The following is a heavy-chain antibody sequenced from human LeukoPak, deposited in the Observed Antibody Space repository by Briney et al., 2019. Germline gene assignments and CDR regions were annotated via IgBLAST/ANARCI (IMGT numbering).Heavy chain of an antibody. CDR1: GFTFSSYA. J-gene: IGHJ4*02. V-gene: IGHV3-23*01. CDR2: VSDGGGST. CDR3: AKDPLYCSGGSCYFPFDY. D-gene: IGHD2-15*01. Sequence: PGGSLRLSCAASGFTFSSYAMSWVRQAPGKGLEWVSAVSDGGGSTYYADSVKGRFTISRDNSKNTLYLQMNGLRAEDTAIYYCAKDPLYCSGGSCYFPFDYWGQGTLVTVSS.